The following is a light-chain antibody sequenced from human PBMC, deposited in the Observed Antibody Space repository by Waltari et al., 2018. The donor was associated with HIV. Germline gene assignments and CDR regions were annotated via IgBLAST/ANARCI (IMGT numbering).Light chain of an antibody. CDR2: EVI. CDR1: SSDVGGYDS. Sequence: QSALTQPRSVSGSPGQSVTISCTGTSSDVGGYDSVSWYLQHPGKVPKPIIYEVIKRPSGVPDRFSGPKSCNTASLTISGLHTEDEADYFCCSYAGTYTYVLFGGGTKLTVL. J-gene: IGLJ3*02. V-gene: IGLV2-11*01. CDR3: CSYAGTYTYVL.